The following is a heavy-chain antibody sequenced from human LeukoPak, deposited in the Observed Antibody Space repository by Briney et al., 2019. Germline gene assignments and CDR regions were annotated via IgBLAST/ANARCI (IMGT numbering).Heavy chain of an antibody. J-gene: IGHJ4*02. CDR1: GGTFRTYG. CDR3: ARDLDNRNDLYYLDW. CDR2: ISANNGNT. D-gene: IGHD1-14*01. Sequence: ASVKVSCKASGGTFRTYGISWVRQAPGQGLEWMGRISANNGNTNYAQKHQGRVTMTADTSTSTAYMELRSLRSDDTAVYYCARDLDNRNDLYYLDWWGQGTLVTVSS. V-gene: IGHV1-18*01.